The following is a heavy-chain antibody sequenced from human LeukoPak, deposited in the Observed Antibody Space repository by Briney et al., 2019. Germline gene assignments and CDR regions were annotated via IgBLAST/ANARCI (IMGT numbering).Heavy chain of an antibody. D-gene: IGHD4-17*01. V-gene: IGHV3-23*01. CDR3: AKAPHDYGDYLAAFDI. J-gene: IGHJ3*02. CDR1: GFTFSSYA. Sequence: GGSLRLSCAASGFTFSSYAMSWVRQAPGKGLEWVSAISGSGGSTYCADSVKGRFTISRDNSKNTLYLQMNSLRAEDTAVYYCAKAPHDYGDYLAAFDIWGQGTMVTVSS. CDR2: ISGSGGST.